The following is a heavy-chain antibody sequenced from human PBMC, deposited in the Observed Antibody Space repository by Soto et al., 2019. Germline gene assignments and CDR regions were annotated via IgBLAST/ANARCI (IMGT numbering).Heavy chain of an antibody. J-gene: IGHJ6*02. CDR2: INPNSGGT. D-gene: IGHD3-10*01. V-gene: IGHV1-2*02. Sequence: QVQLVQSGAEVKKPGASVKVSCKASGHTFIDYYLHWVRQAPGQGLEWMGWINPNSGGTNLALRFQGRVTMTRDTSVSTVYVELSGLRSDDTAVYYCAGGRYYYAMDVWGRGTTVPVSS. CDR3: AGGRYYYAMDV. CDR1: GHTFIDYY.